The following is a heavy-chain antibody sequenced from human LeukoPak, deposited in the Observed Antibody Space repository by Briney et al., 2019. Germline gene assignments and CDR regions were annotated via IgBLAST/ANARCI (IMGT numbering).Heavy chain of an antibody. D-gene: IGHD6-19*01. J-gene: IGHJ3*02. Sequence: ASVKVSCKVSGYTLTELSMHWVRQAPGKGLEWMGGFDPEDGETIYAQKFQGRVTMTEDTSTDTAYMELSSLRSEDTAVYYCARAKRRQWLVQGTHDAFDIWGQGTMVTVSS. CDR2: FDPEDGET. CDR1: GYTLTELS. V-gene: IGHV1-24*01. CDR3: ARAKRRQWLVQGTHDAFDI.